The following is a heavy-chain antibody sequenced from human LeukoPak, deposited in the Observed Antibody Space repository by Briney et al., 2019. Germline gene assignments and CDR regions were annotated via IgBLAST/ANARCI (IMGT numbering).Heavy chain of an antibody. D-gene: IGHD3-10*01. V-gene: IGHV4-31*03. CDR3: ARGLAGLVRGGLDV. Sequence: SQTLSLNCTVSGGATSSDGYYWSWIRQHPGKGLEWIGYIYYSGSAYYNPALKSRVTISVDTSKNQFSLKLSSVTAADTAVYYCARGLAGLVRGGLDVWGKGTTITVSS. CDR2: IYYSGSA. J-gene: IGHJ6*04. CDR1: GGATSSDGYY.